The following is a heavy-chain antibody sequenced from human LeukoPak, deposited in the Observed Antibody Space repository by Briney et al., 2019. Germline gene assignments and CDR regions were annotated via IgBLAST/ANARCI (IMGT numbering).Heavy chain of an antibody. CDR2: IYYSGST. CDR3: ARVRRQLFWFDP. V-gene: IGHV4-39*07. J-gene: IGHJ5*02. D-gene: IGHD6-13*01. CDR1: GGSISSSSYY. Sequence: SETLSLTCTVSGGSISSSSYYWGWIRQPPGKGLEWIGSIYYSGSTYYNPSLKSRVTISVDTSENQFSLKLSSVTAADTAVYYCARVRRQLFWFDPWGQGTLVTVSS.